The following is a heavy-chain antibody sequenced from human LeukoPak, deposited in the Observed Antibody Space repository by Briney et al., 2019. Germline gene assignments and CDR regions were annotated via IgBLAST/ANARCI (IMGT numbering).Heavy chain of an antibody. D-gene: IGHD5-18*01. Sequence: GRSLRLSCAASGFTFSSYAMHWVRQAPGKGLEWVAVISYDGSNKYYADSVKGRFTISRDNSKNTLYLQMNSLRAEDTAVYYCAKGYHRYSYGPFDYWGQGTLVTVSS. J-gene: IGHJ4*02. CDR1: GFTFSSYA. V-gene: IGHV3-30*04. CDR2: ISYDGSNK. CDR3: AKGYHRYSYGPFDY.